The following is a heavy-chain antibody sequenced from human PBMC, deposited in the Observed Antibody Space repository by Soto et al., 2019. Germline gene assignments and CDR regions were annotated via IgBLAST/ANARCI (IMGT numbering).Heavy chain of an antibody. Sequence: QVQLVQSGAEVKKPVSSVKVSCKASGGTFSSYTISWVRQAPGQGLEWMGRIIPILGIANYAQKFQGRVTITADKSTTTAYMELSSLRSEDTAVYYCARGAVRGVLDYWGQGTLVTVSS. J-gene: IGHJ4*02. V-gene: IGHV1-69*02. CDR1: GGTFSSYT. CDR3: ARGAVRGVLDY. D-gene: IGHD3-10*01. CDR2: IIPILGIA.